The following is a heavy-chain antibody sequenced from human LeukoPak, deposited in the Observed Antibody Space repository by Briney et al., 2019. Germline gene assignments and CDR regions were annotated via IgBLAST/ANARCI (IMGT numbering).Heavy chain of an antibody. J-gene: IGHJ4*02. CDR2: ISSGGGTI. D-gene: IGHD3-22*01. CDR3: ARDYYDTSSYYSFDY. CDR1: GFTFSDYY. Sequence: PGGSLRLSCAVSGFTFSDYYMSWIRQAPGKGLEWLSHISSGGGTISYADSVKGRVTISRDNARNSLYLQMNSLGAEDTAVYYCARDYYDTSSYYSFDYWGQGTLDTVSS. V-gene: IGHV3-11*01.